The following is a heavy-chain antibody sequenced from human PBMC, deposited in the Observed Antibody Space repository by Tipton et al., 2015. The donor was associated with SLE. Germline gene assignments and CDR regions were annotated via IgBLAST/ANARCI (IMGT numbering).Heavy chain of an antibody. J-gene: IGHJ3*02. Sequence: SLRLSCAASGFPFRKFPMNWVRQTPGQGLEWISYVSSTSGTIYYADSVKGRFTISRDNVQNSLFLHMNSLRVEDTAVYYCAAQRLVRGDAFHIWGLGTLVTVSS. D-gene: IGHD6-13*01. CDR1: GFPFRKFP. CDR3: AAQRLVRGDAFHI. CDR2: VSSTSGTI. V-gene: IGHV3-48*01.